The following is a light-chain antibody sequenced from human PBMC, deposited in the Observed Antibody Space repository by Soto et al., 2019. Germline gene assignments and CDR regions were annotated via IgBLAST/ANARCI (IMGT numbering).Light chain of an antibody. CDR1: QNVSTY. CDR2: DAS. CDR3: QRRTNWLT. Sequence: EIVLTQSPATLSLSPGERATLSCRASQNVSTYLAWYQQKPGQAPRLLIYDASNRDTGIPARFSGSGSGTDFTLTISILEPEDFAVYYCQRRTNWLTFGPGTKVDIK. V-gene: IGKV3-11*01. J-gene: IGKJ3*01.